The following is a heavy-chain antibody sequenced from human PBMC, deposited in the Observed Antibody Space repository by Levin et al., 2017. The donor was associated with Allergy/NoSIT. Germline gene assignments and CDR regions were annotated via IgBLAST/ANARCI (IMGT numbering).Heavy chain of an antibody. CDR1: GYSFSDYY. D-gene: IGHD2-8*02. Sequence: PGESLKISCKASGYSFSDYYIHWVRQAPGQGLEWMGRINPNSGGTNYAQTFQGRVTMTRDTSTCSAYMELSRLTSADAAVYYCARDKSYRDTGGSYDAWGQGTLVTVSS. J-gene: IGHJ5*02. CDR3: ARDKSYRDTGGSYDA. V-gene: IGHV1-2*02. CDR2: INPNSGGT.